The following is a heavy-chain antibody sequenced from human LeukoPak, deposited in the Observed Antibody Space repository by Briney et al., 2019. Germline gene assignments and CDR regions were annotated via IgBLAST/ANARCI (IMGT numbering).Heavy chain of an antibody. CDR3: ARGGFTFGGVISGEGLNWFDP. D-gene: IGHD3-16*01. V-gene: IGHV1-2*04. Sequence: ASVQVSCKASGYTFTGYYMHWVRQAPGQGLEWMGWINPNSGGTNYAQKFQGWVTMTRDTSIGTAYMELSRLRSDDTAVYYCARGGFTFGGVISGEGLNWFDPWGQGTLVTVSS. CDR2: INPNSGGT. J-gene: IGHJ5*02. CDR1: GYTFTGYY.